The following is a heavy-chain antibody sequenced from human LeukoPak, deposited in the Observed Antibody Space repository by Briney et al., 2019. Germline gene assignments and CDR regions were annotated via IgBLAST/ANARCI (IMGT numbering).Heavy chain of an antibody. CDR1: GYTFTSYG. J-gene: IGHJ5*02. V-gene: IGHV1-18*01. CDR2: ISAYNGNT. CDR3: ARVTMVRGGGGENWFDP. D-gene: IGHD3-10*01. Sequence: GASVKVSCKASGYTFTSYGISWVRQAPGQGLEWMGWISAYNGNTNYAQKLQGRVTMTTDTSTSTAYMELRSLRSDDTAVYYCARVTMVRGGGGENWFDPWGQGTLVTVSS.